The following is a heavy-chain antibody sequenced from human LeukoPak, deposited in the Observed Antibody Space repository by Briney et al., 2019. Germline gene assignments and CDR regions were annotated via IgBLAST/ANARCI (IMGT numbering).Heavy chain of an antibody. J-gene: IGHJ4*02. CDR1: GGSISSGDYY. D-gene: IGHD4-17*01. CDR3: ARVANGDYFDF. Sequence: SETLSLTCTVSGGSISSGDYYWGWIRQPPGKGLEWIGYIYFNGYAYYNPSLKSRVSISIDTSKNHFSLNLSSVTAADTAVYYCARVANGDYFDFWGQGTLVTVSS. V-gene: IGHV4-30-4*01. CDR2: IYFNGYA.